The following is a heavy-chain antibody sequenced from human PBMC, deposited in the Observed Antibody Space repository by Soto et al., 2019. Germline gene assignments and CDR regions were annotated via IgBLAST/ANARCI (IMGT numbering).Heavy chain of an antibody. Sequence: GPTLVNPTQTLTLTCTFSGFSLSTSGLGVGWFRQPPGKALEWLALIYWNNDKRYSPSLKSRLTITKDTSKNQVVLTMTNRDRVNQAKYYCAHLYGSGTYKIDNNWCDRWHQGRLVTVS. V-gene: IGHV2-5*01. D-gene: IGHD3-10*01. J-gene: IGHJ5*02. CDR1: GFSLSTSGLG. CDR2: IYWNNDK. CDR3: AHLYGSGTYKIDNNWCDR.